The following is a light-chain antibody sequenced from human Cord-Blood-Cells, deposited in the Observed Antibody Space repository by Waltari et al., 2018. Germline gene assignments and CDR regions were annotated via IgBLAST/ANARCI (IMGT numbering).Light chain of an antibody. Sequence: QTALTQPASVSGSPGQSITISCTGTSRDVGGYNYFTLYQQHPAKPPKLMIYDVSNRPSGVSNRFSGSKSGNTASLTISWLQAEDEADYYCSSYTSSSTLVFGGWTKLTVL. V-gene: IGLV2-14*01. J-gene: IGLJ3*02. CDR1: SRDVGGYNY. CDR3: SSYTSSSTLV. CDR2: DVS.